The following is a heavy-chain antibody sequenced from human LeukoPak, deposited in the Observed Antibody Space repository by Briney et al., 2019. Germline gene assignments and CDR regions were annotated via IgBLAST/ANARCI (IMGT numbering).Heavy chain of an antibody. CDR3: ASSVNSSGYWNWFDP. D-gene: IGHD3-22*01. Sequence: ASVKVSCKASGYTFTSYGISWVRQAPGQGLEWMGGIIPIFGTANYAQKFQGRVTITADESTSTAYMELSSLRSEDTAVYYCASSVNSSGYWNWFDPWGQGTLVTVSS. V-gene: IGHV1-69*13. CDR1: GYTFTSYG. CDR2: IIPIFGTA. J-gene: IGHJ5*02.